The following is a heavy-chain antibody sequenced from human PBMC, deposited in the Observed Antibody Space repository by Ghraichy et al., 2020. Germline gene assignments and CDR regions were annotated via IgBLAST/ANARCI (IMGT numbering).Heavy chain of an antibody. CDR1: GGSFSGYY. V-gene: IGHV4-34*01. D-gene: IGHD3-3*01. CDR2: INHSGST. Sequence: LSCAVYGGSFSGYYWSWIRQPPGKGLEWIGEINHSGSTNYNPSLKSRVTISVDTSKNQFSLKLSSVTAADTAVYYCARGHYDFWSGYYGRRGMDVWGQGTTVTVSS. J-gene: IGHJ6*02. CDR3: ARGHYDFWSGYYGRRGMDV.